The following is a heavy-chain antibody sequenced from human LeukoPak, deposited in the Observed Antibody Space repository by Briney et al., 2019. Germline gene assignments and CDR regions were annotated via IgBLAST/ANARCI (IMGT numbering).Heavy chain of an antibody. CDR2: IGSNTIYI. CDR3: ARDGLAALDY. J-gene: IGHJ4*02. CDR1: GFTFRSSA. V-gene: IGHV3-21*01. D-gene: IGHD6-13*01. Sequence: GGSLRLSCAASGFTFRSSAMSWVRQAPGKGLEWVSSIGSNTIYIYYTDSVKGRFTISRDNAKNSLFLQMNSLTAEDTAVYYCARDGLAALDYWGQGTLVTVSS.